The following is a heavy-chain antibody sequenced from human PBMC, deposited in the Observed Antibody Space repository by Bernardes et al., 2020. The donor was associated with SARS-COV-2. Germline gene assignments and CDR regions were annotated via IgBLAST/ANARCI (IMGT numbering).Heavy chain of an antibody. D-gene: IGHD3-3*01. Sequence: SETLSLTRTVSGGSISSSSYYWGWIRQPPGKGLEWIGSIYYSGSTYYNPSLKSRVTISVDTSKNQFSLKLSSVTAADTAVYYCARHHVSSITIFGVVKNYYGMDVWGQGTTVTVSS. CDR1: GGSISSSSYY. CDR3: ARHHVSSITIFGVVKNYYGMDV. V-gene: IGHV4-39*01. CDR2: IYYSGST. J-gene: IGHJ6*02.